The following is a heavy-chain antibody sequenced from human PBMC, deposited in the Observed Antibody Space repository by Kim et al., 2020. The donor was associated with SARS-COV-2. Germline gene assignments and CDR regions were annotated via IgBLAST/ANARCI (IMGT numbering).Heavy chain of an antibody. CDR3: ARVSPWRYSYGYDY. V-gene: IGHV4-4*07. Sequence: TPSLRSRVTMSVDTSKNQFYLRLSSGTAADTAVYYCARVSPWRYSYGYDYWGQGTLVTVSS. D-gene: IGHD5-18*01. J-gene: IGHJ4*02.